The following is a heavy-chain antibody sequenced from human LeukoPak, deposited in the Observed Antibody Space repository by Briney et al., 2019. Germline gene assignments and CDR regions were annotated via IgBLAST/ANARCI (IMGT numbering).Heavy chain of an antibody. CDR2: ISYDGSNK. Sequence: GGSLRLSCAASGFTFSSYAMHWVRQAPGKGLEWVAVISYDGSNKYYADSVKGRFTISRDNSKNTLYLQMDSLRAEDTAVYYSVRWGYYYYMDVWGKGTTVTISS. CDR1: GFTFSSYA. CDR3: VRWGYYYYMDV. D-gene: IGHD4-23*01. J-gene: IGHJ6*03. V-gene: IGHV3-30*04.